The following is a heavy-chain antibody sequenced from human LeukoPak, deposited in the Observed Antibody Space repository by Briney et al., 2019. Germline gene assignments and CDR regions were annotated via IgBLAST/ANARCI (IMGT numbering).Heavy chain of an antibody. V-gene: IGHV3-13*01. CDR1: GFTFSSYD. CDR2: IGTAGDT. CDR3: ARGLPYYYGMDV. J-gene: IGHJ6*02. Sequence: GGSLRLSCAASGFTFSSYDMHWVRQARGKGLEWVSAIGTAGDTYYPGSVKGRFTISRENAKNSLYLQMNSLRAGDTAVYYCARGLPYYYGMDVWGQGTTVTVSS.